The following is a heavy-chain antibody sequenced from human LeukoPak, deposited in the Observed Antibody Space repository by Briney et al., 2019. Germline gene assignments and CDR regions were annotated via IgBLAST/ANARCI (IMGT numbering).Heavy chain of an antibody. D-gene: IGHD3-22*01. CDR1: GFTFSDYY. Sequence: GGSLRLSCGASGFTFSDYYMSWIRQAPGKGLEWVSYISSGGSIIYYADSVEGRFTISRDSAKNSLYLQMNSLRAEDAAVYYCARDLYYYESSGYPAGYFQYWGQGTLVTVSS. V-gene: IGHV3-11*01. CDR2: ISSGGSII. CDR3: ARDLYYYESSGYPAGYFQY. J-gene: IGHJ1*01.